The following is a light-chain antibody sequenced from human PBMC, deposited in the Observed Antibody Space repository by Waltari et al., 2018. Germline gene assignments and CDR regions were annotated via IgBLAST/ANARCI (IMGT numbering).Light chain of an antibody. CDR2: GAS. J-gene: IGKJ1*01. CDR1: QSVSRW. V-gene: IGKV3-20*01. Sequence: EIVLTQSPGTLSLSPGERDTLSCRASQSVSRWLAWYQQKPGQPPRLLIYGASSRANGIPDRFSGSGSGTDFSLTISRLEPEDSAVYYCQKYGTLPATFGQGTKVEVK. CDR3: QKYGTLPAT.